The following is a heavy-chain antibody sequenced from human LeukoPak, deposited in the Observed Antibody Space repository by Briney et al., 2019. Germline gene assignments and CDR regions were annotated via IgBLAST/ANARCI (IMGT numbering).Heavy chain of an antibody. D-gene: IGHD2-2*01. CDR1: GFTFSSYN. Sequence: GGSLRLSCAPSGFTFSSYNMDWVRQAPRKGLEWVPFIDSSSRYIYQADSVKGRFTISRDNAKSSVFLQMNSLRAEDTAVYYCARVGGHCTSTSCPPPDYWGQGTLVTVSS. V-gene: IGHV3-21*01. CDR2: IDSSSRYI. CDR3: ARVGGHCTSTSCPPPDY. J-gene: IGHJ4*02.